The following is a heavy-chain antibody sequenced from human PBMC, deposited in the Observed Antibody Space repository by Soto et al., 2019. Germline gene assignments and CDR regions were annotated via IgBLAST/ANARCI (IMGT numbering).Heavy chain of an antibody. D-gene: IGHD6-25*01. CDR2: INDNGEVI. CDR3: AKGGLRRRLDP. CDR1: GFTVNNSI. Sequence: GGSLRLSCAGSGFTVNNSIMTWVRQAPGKGLERVSGINDNGEVIYYADSVKGRFTLSRDSAKNTMYLQMNSLTVDDTAVYYCAKGGLRRRLDPWGRGIQVTVSS. V-gene: IGHV3-23*01. J-gene: IGHJ5*02.